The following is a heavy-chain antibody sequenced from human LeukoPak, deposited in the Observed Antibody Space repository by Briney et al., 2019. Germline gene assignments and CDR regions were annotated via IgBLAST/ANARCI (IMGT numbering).Heavy chain of an antibody. CDR2: IKQDGSEK. CDR3: ARDWPYSGYDDPDY. CDR1: GFTFSSYW. D-gene: IGHD5-12*01. Sequence: GGSLRLSCAASGFTFSSYWMSWVRQAPGKGLEWVASIKQDGSEKYYVDSVKGRFTISRDNAKNSLYLQMNSLRAEDTAVYYCARDWPYSGYDDPDYWGQGTLVTVSS. J-gene: IGHJ4*02. V-gene: IGHV3-7*03.